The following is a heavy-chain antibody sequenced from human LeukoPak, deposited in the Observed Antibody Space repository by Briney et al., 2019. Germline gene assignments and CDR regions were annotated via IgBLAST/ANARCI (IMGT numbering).Heavy chain of an antibody. V-gene: IGHV4-39*01. D-gene: IGHD6-19*01. CDR3: ARHASGWYTD. CDR2: IYYSGTT. Sequence: PSETLSLTCAVSGGSISSGYYYWAWSRQPPGKGQQWTGSIYYSGTTYYNPFLKSRLTISRDTYKNQFSMQLSSVTTADTAVYYCARHASGWYTDWGQGTLVTVSS. CDR1: GGSISSGYYY. J-gene: IGHJ1*01.